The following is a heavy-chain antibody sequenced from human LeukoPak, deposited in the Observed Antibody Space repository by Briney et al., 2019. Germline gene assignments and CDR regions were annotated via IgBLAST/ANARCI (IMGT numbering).Heavy chain of an antibody. V-gene: IGHV3-7*01. CDR3: ARDTGCSGGICYSFYDC. CDR1: EFTFSSYW. D-gene: IGHD2-15*01. Sequence: GGSLRLSCAASEFTFSSYWMTWARQAPGKGLEWVANIKEDGSEKYYADSVKGRFTISRDNAKNSLYLQMDSLRAEDTAVYYCARDTGCSGGICYSFYDCWGQGTLVTVSS. CDR2: IKEDGSEK. J-gene: IGHJ4*02.